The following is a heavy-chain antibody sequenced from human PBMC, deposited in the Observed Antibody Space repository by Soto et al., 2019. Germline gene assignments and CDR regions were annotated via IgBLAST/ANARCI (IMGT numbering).Heavy chain of an antibody. V-gene: IGHV6-1*01. J-gene: IGHJ6*02. Sequence: SQTLSLTCAISGDSVSSNSAAWNWIRQSPSRGLEWLGRTYYRSKWYNDYAVSVKSRITINPDTSKNQFSLQLNSVTPEDTAVFLFAKEDCSGYDNYYYYGKDVWGQGTTVTVSS. CDR2: TYYRSKWYN. CDR3: AKEDCSGYDNYYYYGKDV. CDR1: GDSVSSNSAA. D-gene: IGHD3-22*01.